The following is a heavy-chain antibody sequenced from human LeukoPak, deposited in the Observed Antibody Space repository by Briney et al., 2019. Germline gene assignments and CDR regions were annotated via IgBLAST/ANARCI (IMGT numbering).Heavy chain of an antibody. V-gene: IGHV3-9*01. D-gene: IGHD6-19*01. CDR3: AKGVVAGTGYYFDY. CDR1: GFTFDDYA. Sequence: PGGSLRLSCAASGFTFDDYAMHWVRQAPGKGLEWVSGISWNSGSIGYADSVKGRFTISRDNAKNSLYLQMNSLRAEDTALYYCAKGVVAGTGYYFDYWGQGTLVTVSS. CDR2: ISWNSGSI. J-gene: IGHJ4*02.